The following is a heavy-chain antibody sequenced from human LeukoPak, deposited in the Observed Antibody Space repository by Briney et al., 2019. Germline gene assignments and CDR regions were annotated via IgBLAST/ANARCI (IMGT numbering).Heavy chain of an antibody. CDR3: AREGIQLWSPQGNWFDP. CDR1: GFTFSSYS. D-gene: IGHD5-18*01. Sequence: GGSLRLSCAASGFTFSSYSMNWVRRAPGKGLEWVSYISSSSSTIYYADSVKGRFTISRDNAKNSLYLQMNSLRAEDTAVYYCAREGIQLWSPQGNWFDPWGQGTLVTVSS. V-gene: IGHV3-48*04. J-gene: IGHJ5*02. CDR2: ISSSSSTI.